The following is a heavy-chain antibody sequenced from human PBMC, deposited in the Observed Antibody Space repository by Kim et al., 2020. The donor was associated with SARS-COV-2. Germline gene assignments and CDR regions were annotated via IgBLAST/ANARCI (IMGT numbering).Heavy chain of an antibody. V-gene: IGHV4-30-2*01. Sequence: SETLSLTCAVSGGSISSGGYSWSWIRQPPGKGLEWIGYIYHSGSTYYNPSLKSRVTISVDRSKNQFSLKLSSVTAADTAVYYCARGVYDFWSGYYCWFDYWGQGTLVTVSS. CDR2: IYHSGST. CDR1: GGSISSGGYS. D-gene: IGHD3-3*01. J-gene: IGHJ4*02. CDR3: ARGVYDFWSGYYCWFDY.